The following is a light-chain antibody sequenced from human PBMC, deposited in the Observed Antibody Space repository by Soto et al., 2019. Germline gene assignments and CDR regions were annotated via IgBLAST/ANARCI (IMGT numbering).Light chain of an antibody. CDR1: QSVSSSY. J-gene: IGKJ4*01. Sequence: EIVLTQSPGTLSLSPGERATLSCRASQSVSSSYLAWYQQKPGQAPRLLIYGASSRATGIPDRFSGSGSGTDFTLTISRLGPEDVAVYYCQQYGSSLLTFGGGTKVEIK. V-gene: IGKV3-20*01. CDR2: GAS. CDR3: QQYGSSLLT.